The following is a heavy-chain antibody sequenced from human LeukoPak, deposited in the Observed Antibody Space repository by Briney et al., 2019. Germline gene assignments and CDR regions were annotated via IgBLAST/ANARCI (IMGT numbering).Heavy chain of an antibody. CDR1: GFTFSSYW. V-gene: IGHV3-74*01. J-gene: IGHJ4*02. D-gene: IGHD6-13*01. Sequence: GGSLRLSCAASGFTFSSYWMHWVRQAPGKGLVWVSRINSDGSSTSYADSVKGRFTISRDNAKNTLYLQMNSLRAEDTAVYNCVNAGPYYFDYWGQGTLVTVSS. CDR2: INSDGSST. CDR3: VNAGPYYFDY.